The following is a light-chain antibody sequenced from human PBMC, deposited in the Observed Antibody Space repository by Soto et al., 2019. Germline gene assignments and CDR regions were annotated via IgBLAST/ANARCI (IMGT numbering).Light chain of an antibody. V-gene: IGLV2-18*01. CDR3: SLYTSENAYV. CDR2: EVS. CDR1: STDFVSYNR. Sequence: SSLNQPPSVSGSPGQSFPISCTGTSTDFVSYNRVAWYQQPPGTAPKLMIYEVSKRPSGVPDRFSGSKSGNPASLTISGLQAADEADYYCSLYTSENAYVFGTGTKVTVL. J-gene: IGLJ1*01.